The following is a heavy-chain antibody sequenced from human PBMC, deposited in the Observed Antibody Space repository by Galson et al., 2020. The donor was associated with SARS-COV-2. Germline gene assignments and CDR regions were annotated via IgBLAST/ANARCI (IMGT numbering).Heavy chain of an antibody. CDR3: AREVVAGPAFDY. D-gene: IGHD2-2*01. V-gene: IGHV2-70*11. Sequence: ESGPTLVKPTQTITLTCTFSGFSLRTSGMCVSWIRQPPGKALEWLARIDWDDDRYYSTSLKTRLTISKDTSNNQVVLTMTNMDPADTATYYCAREVVAGPAFDYWGQGTLVTVSS. CDR2: IDWDDDR. J-gene: IGHJ4*02. CDR1: GFSLRTSGMC.